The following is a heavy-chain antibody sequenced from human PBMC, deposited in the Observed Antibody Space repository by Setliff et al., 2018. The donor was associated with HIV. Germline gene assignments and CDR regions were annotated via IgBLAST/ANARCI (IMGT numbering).Heavy chain of an antibody. D-gene: IGHD6-19*01. V-gene: IGHV4-4*09. Sequence: SETLSLTCTVSGGSISSYYWSWIRQLPGKGLEWIGYIYTSGSVNYNPSLNSRVTISVDTSKNQFSLKVNSVTAADTAVYYCARSPRIGVAGEFEYWGQGTLVTVSS. CDR2: IYTSGSV. J-gene: IGHJ4*02. CDR3: ARSPRIGVAGEFEY. CDR1: GGSISSYY.